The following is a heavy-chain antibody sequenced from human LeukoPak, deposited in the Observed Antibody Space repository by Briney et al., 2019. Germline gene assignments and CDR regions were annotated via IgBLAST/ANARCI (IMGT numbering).Heavy chain of an antibody. D-gene: IGHD6-13*01. CDR3: ARGSHSRYALNFDY. CDR2: ISSSSSYI. J-gene: IGHJ4*02. V-gene: IGHV3-21*01. Sequence: GGSLRLSCAASGFTFSGYSMNWVRQAPGKGLEWVSFISSSSSYIHYADSVKGRFTISRDNAKNSPYLQMNGLRAEDTAIYSCARGSHSRYALNFDYWGQGTLVTVSS. CDR1: GFTFSGYS.